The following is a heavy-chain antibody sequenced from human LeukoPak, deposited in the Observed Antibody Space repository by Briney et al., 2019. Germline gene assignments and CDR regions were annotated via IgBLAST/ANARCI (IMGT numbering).Heavy chain of an antibody. CDR3: VRGPGVSAVTTMY. CDR2: ISSSGSSI. D-gene: IGHD4-17*01. Sequence: PGGSLRLSCAASEFTFSSYSMNWVRQAPGKGLEWVSYISSSGSSIYHADSVKGRFTISRDNANKLLYLQMNSLSAEDTAVYYCVRGPGVSAVTTMYWGQGTLVTVSS. J-gene: IGHJ4*02. V-gene: IGHV3-48*01. CDR1: EFTFSSYS.